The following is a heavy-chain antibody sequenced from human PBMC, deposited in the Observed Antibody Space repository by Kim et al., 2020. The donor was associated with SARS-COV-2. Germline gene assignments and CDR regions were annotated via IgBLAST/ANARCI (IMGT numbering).Heavy chain of an antibody. D-gene: IGHD5-12*01. Sequence: RFTISRDNSKNTLYLQMNSRRAEDTAVYYCARVDRLRREGNYYYYYGMDVWGQGTTVTVSS. CDR3: ARVDRLRREGNYYYYYGMDV. V-gene: IGHV3-30*07. J-gene: IGHJ6*02.